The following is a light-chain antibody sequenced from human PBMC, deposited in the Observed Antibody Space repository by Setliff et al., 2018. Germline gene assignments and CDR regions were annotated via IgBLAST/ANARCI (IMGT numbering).Light chain of an antibody. Sequence: QSVLTQPPSASGTPGQRVTISCSGSSSNIGSHSVNWYQQFPGMAPKLLINKNNQRSSGVPDRFSGSKSGTSASLAISGLQSEDEADYHCATWDDSLNGYVFATGTKGTVL. V-gene: IGLV1-44*01. CDR3: ATWDDSLNGYV. CDR2: KNN. CDR1: SSNIGSHS. J-gene: IGLJ1*01.